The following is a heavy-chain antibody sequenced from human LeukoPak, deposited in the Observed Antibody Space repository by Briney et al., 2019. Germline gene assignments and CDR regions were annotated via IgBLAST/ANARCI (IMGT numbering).Heavy chain of an antibody. CDR1: GYTFTGYY. CDR2: LNPHSGGT. CDR3: ARGLRIINGLDV. V-gene: IGHV1-2*02. Sequence: ASVKVSCKASGYTFTGYYIHWARQAPGQGLEWLGWLNPHSGGTNYAQKFQGRVTLTSDTSISTAYMELSLLTSDDTAIYYCARGLRIINGLDVWGQGTTVIVSS. J-gene: IGHJ6*02. D-gene: IGHD2-15*01.